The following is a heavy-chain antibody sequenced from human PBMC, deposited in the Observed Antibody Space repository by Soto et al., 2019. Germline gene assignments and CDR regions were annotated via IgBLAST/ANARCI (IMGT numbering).Heavy chain of an antibody. J-gene: IGHJ5*02. CDR2: ISYTSTAI. Sequence: GGSLRLSCAASGFTFSTYSMNWVRQAPGKGLEWISYISYTSTAIYYADSVRGRFTISRDNAKNSLFLQMNSLRDEDTAVYYCARDNGLAGSFDPWGQGTLVTVSS. D-gene: IGHD2-21*01. CDR1: GFTFSTYS. V-gene: IGHV3-48*02. CDR3: ARDNGLAGSFDP.